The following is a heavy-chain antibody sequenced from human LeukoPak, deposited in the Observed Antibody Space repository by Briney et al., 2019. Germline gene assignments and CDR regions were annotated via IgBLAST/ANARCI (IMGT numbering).Heavy chain of an antibody. CDR1: GFTFEHYT. CDR2: ISWDGGST. D-gene: IGHD5-24*01. CDR3: AKDIGNGYNLGFGY. V-gene: IGHV3-43*01. J-gene: IGHJ4*02. Sequence: GGSLRLSCAASGFTFEHYTMHWVRHAPGKGLEWVSLISWDGGSTYYAESVKGRFTISRDNRKNSLYLQMNSLRIEDTALFYCAKDIGNGYNLGFGYWGQGTLVTVSS.